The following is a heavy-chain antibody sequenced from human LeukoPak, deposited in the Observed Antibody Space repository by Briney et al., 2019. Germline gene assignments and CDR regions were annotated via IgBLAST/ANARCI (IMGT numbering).Heavy chain of an antibody. CDR3: ARALAYCSGGSCTRGYNWFDP. J-gene: IGHJ5*02. V-gene: IGHV4-30-2*01. CDR2: IYHSGST. D-gene: IGHD2-15*01. CDR1: GGSISSGGYS. Sequence: PSQTLSLTCAVSGGSISSGGYSWSWIRQPPGKGLEWIGYIYHSGSTYYNPSLKSRVTISVDTSMNQFSLKLGFVTTADTAVYYCARALAYCSGGSCTRGYNWFDPWGQGTLVTVPS.